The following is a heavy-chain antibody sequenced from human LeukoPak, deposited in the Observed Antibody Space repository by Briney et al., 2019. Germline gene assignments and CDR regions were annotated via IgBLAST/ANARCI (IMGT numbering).Heavy chain of an antibody. J-gene: IGHJ4*02. D-gene: IGHD5-18*01. CDR1: GFDFSRSD. CDR2: IGTAYDT. Sequence: GGSLRLSCAASGFDFSRSDMHWVRQVTGKGLEWVSGIGTAYDTFYPDSVKGRFTISRENGKNSVYLQVNSLRVDDSAVYYCARTRVTPGIRGLQMRYFDHWGQGTLVTVSS. V-gene: IGHV3-13*01. CDR3: ARTRVTPGIRGLQMRYFDH.